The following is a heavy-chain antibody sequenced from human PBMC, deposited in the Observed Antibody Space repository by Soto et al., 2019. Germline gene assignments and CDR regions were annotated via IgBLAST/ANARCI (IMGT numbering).Heavy chain of an antibody. V-gene: IGHV4-39*01. Sequence: SETLSLTCNVSGGSISSSRSYWAWFRQPPGKELEWIANIFYAGNTYYNPSLKSRVTVSVDTSKNQFSLKLDSVTTADTAVYYCARQAAAPGIDLWFDPWGQGTLVTVSS. D-gene: IGHD6-13*01. CDR1: GGSISSSRSY. CDR3: ARQAAAPGIDLWFDP. CDR2: IFYAGNT. J-gene: IGHJ5*02.